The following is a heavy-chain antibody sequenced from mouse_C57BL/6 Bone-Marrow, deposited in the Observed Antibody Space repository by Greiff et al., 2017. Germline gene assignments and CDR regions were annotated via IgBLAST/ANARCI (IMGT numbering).Heavy chain of an antibody. V-gene: IGHV14-4*01. CDR2: IDPENGDT. D-gene: IGHD2-10*02. J-gene: IGHJ2*01. CDR1: GFNIKDDY. Sequence: VQLQQSGAELVRPGASVKLSCTASGFNIKDDYMHWVKQRAEQGLEWIGWIDPENGDTEYASKFQGKATITADTSSNTAYLQLSSLTSEDAAVYYCTTEGYGNYGGFFYYFDYWGQGTTLTVSS. CDR3: TTEGYGNYGGFFYYFDY.